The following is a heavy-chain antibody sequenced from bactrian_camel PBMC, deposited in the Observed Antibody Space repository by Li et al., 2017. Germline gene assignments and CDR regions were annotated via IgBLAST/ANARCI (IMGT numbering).Heavy chain of an antibody. D-gene: IGHD3*01. CDR1: GFTLSSYR. J-gene: IGHJ4*01. Sequence: HVQLVESGGGLVQPGGSLRLSCAASGFTLSSYRTYWVRQAPGKGLEWVSIINRGGTTYYADSVKGRFAISRDNAKNTLYLQLNSLKTEDTAMYYCARSLGVIGDMRPQYNYWGQGTQVTVS. CDR2: IINRGGTT. CDR3: ARSLGVIGDMRPQYNY. V-gene: IGHV3S1*01.